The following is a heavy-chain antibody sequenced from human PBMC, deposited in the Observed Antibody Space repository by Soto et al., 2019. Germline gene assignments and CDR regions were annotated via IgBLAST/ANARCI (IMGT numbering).Heavy chain of an antibody. J-gene: IGHJ5*02. V-gene: IGHV4-30-2*05. Sequence: TLSLTCAVSGGSISSGGYSWSWIRQPPGKGLEWIGYIYHSGSTYYNPSLKSRVTISVDTSASTAYMELNSLRSEDTAVYYCAREDSSGHDWFDVWGQGTLVTVSS. D-gene: IGHD3-22*01. CDR1: GGSISSGGYS. CDR3: AREDSSGHDWFDV. CDR2: IYHSGST.